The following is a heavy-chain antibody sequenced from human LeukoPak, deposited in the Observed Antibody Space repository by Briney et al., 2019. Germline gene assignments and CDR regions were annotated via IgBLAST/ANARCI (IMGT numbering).Heavy chain of an antibody. CDR2: INHSGST. CDR3: ARGPPDYDFWSGYYVFDY. V-gene: IGHV4-34*01. J-gene: IGHJ4*02. Sequence: PSETLSLTCAVYGGSFSGYYWSWIRQPPGKGLEWIGEINHSGSTNYNPSLKSRVTISVDTSKNQFSLELSSVTAADTTVYYCARGPPDYDFWSGYYVFDYWGQGALVTVSS. CDR1: GGSFSGYY. D-gene: IGHD3-3*01.